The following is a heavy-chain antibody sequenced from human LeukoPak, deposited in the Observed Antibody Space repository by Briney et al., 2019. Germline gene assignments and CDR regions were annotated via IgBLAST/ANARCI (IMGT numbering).Heavy chain of an antibody. CDR3: ARVGYSYGPATFDY. CDR2: IYYSGST. Sequence: PSETLSLTCTVSGVSISSHYWSWIRQPPGKGLEWIGYIYYSGSTNYNPSLKSRVTISVDTSKNQFSLKLSSVTAADTAVYYCARVGYSYGPATFDYWGQGTLVTVSS. CDR1: GVSISSHY. J-gene: IGHJ4*02. V-gene: IGHV4-59*11. D-gene: IGHD5-18*01.